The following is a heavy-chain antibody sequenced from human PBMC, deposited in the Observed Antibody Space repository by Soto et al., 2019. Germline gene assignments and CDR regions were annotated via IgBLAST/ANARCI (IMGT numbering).Heavy chain of an antibody. J-gene: IGHJ4*02. CDR3: AGVKAAAGTDYFDY. Sequence: PSETLSLTCTVSGGSISSYYWSWIRQPPGKGLEWIGYIYYSGSTNYNPSLKSRVTISVDTSKNQFSLKLSSVTAADTAVYYCAGVKAAAGTDYFDYWGQGTLVTVSS. D-gene: IGHD6-13*01. V-gene: IGHV4-59*08. CDR2: IYYSGST. CDR1: GGSISSYY.